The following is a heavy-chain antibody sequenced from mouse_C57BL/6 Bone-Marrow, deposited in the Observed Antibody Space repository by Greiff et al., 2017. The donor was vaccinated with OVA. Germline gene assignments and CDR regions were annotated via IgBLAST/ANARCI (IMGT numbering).Heavy chain of an antibody. V-gene: IGHV1-81*01. CDR1: GYTFTSYG. Sequence: QVQLQQSGAELARPGASVKLSCKASGYTFTSYGISWVKQRTGQGLEWIGEIYPRSGNTYYNEKFKGKATLTADKSSSTAYMELRSLTSEDSAVCFCAREGGYYYGLFDYWGQGTTLTVSS. J-gene: IGHJ2*01. CDR3: AREGGYYYGLFDY. CDR2: IYPRSGNT. D-gene: IGHD1-1*01.